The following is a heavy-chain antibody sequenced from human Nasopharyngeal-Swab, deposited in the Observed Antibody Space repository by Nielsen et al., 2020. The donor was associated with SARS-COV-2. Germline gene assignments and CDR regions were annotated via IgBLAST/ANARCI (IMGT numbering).Heavy chain of an antibody. CDR3: VVVTATPGFDY. Sequence: GESLKISCAASGFTFSSYAMSWVRQAPGKGLEWVSAISGSGRSTYYADSVKGRFTISRDNSKNTLYLQMNSLRAEDTAVYYCVVVTATPGFDYWGQGTLVTVSS. CDR2: ISGSGRST. D-gene: IGHD2-21*02. V-gene: IGHV3-23*01. CDR1: GFTFSSYA. J-gene: IGHJ4*02.